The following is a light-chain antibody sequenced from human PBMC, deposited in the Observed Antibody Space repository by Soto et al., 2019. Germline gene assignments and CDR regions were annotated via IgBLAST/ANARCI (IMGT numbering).Light chain of an antibody. Sequence: EIVLTQSPGTLSLSPGERATLSCRASQSVSSSYLAWYQQKPGQAPRLLIYGASNRATGIPDRFSCSGSGNYFSLTISRLEPEDFAVYYCQQYCSSPHTFFQGTKVDIK. J-gene: IGKJ1*01. V-gene: IGKV3-20*01. CDR2: GAS. CDR1: QSVSSSY. CDR3: QQYCSSPHT.